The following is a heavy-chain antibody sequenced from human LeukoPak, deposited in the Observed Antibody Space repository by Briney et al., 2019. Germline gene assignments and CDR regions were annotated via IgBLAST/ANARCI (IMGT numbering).Heavy chain of an antibody. CDR1: GFTFSSYA. J-gene: IGHJ4*02. V-gene: IGHV3-23*01. CDR3: AKIPDDPNRFDY. CDR2: ISGSGGST. D-gene: IGHD5-24*01. Sequence: GGSLRLSCAASGFTFSSYAMSWVRQAPGKGLEWVSAISGSGGSTYYADSVKGRFTISRDNSKNTLYLQMNSLRAEDTAVYHCAKIPDDPNRFDYWGQGTLVTVSS.